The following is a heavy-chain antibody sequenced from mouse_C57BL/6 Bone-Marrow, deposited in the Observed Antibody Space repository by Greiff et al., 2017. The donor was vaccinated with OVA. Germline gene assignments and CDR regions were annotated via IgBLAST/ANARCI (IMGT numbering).Heavy chain of an antibody. V-gene: IGHV3-6*01. CDR1: GYSITSGYY. J-gene: IGHJ4*01. CDR3: AREGSNSNYYAMDY. Sequence: EVQLQQSGPGLVKPSQSLSLTCSVTGYSITSGYYWNWIRQFPGNKLEWMGYISYDGSNNYNPSLKNRISITRDTSKNQFFLKLNSVTTEDTATYYCAREGSNSNYYAMDYWGQGTSVTVSS. CDR2: ISYDGSN. D-gene: IGHD2-5*01.